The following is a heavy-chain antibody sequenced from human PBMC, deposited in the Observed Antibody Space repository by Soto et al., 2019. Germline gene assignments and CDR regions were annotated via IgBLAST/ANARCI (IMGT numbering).Heavy chain of an antibody. CDR1: GYTLTELS. V-gene: IGHV1-24*01. Sequence: EASVKVSCKVSGYTLTELSMHWVRQAPGKGLEWMGGFDPEDGETIYAQKFQGRVTMTEDTSTDTAYMELSSLRSEDTAVYYCATEYCGGDCYRCFQHWGQGTLVTVSS. J-gene: IGHJ1*01. D-gene: IGHD2-21*02. CDR3: ATEYCGGDCYRCFQH. CDR2: FDPEDGET.